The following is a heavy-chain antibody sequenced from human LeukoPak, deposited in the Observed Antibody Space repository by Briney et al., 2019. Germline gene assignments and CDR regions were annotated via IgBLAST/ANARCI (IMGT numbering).Heavy chain of an antibody. Sequence: SETLSLTCAVSGGSISSSNWWSWVRQPPGKGLQWIGEINHSGSTNYNPSLKSRVTISVDTSKNQFSLKLSSVTAADTAVYYCARSHYYDSSGSHNNWFDPWGQGTLVTVSS. J-gene: IGHJ5*02. V-gene: IGHV4-4*02. CDR2: INHSGST. D-gene: IGHD3-22*01. CDR1: GGSISSSNW. CDR3: ARSHYYDSSGSHNNWFDP.